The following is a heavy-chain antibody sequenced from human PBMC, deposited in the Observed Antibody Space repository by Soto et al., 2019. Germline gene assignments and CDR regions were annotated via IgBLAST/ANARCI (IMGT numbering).Heavy chain of an antibody. Sequence: PGGSLRLSCAASGFTFSSYAMHWVRQAPGKGLEWVAVISYDGSNKYYADSVKGRFTISRDNSKNTLYLQMNSLRAEDTAVYYCARAGTAPQGYCISTSCRGLDYWGQGTLVTVSS. CDR2: ISYDGSNK. V-gene: IGHV3-30-3*01. J-gene: IGHJ4*02. CDR3: ARAGTAPQGYCISTSCRGLDY. D-gene: IGHD2-2*01. CDR1: GFTFSSYA.